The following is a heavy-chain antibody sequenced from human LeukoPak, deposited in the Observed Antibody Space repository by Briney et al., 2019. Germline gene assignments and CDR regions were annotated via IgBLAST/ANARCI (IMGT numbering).Heavy chain of an antibody. CDR2: IYSGGST. J-gene: IGHJ6*02. CDR3: ARVSRGSEDYYYGMDV. Sequence: GGSLRLSCAASGFTFSSYAMSWVRQAPGKGLEWVSVIYSGGSTYYADSVKGRFTISRDNSKNTLYLQMNSLRAEDTAVYYCARVSRGSEDYYYGMDVWGQGTTVTVSS. V-gene: IGHV3-66*01. CDR1: GFTFSSYA. D-gene: IGHD2-15*01.